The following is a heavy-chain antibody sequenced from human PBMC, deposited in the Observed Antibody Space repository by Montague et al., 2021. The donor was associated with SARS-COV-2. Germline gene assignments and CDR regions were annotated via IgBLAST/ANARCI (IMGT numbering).Heavy chain of an antibody. CDR3: ARGSGWMGNAFDI. J-gene: IGHJ3*02. Sequence: SETLSLTCTVSGGSTSSYYWSWIRQPPGKGLEWIGYIYYSGSTNYNPSLKSRVTISVDTSKNQFSLKLSSVTAADTAVYYCARGSGWMGNAFDIRGQGTMVTVSS. CDR2: IYYSGST. CDR1: GGSTSSYY. V-gene: IGHV4-59*01. D-gene: IGHD6-19*01.